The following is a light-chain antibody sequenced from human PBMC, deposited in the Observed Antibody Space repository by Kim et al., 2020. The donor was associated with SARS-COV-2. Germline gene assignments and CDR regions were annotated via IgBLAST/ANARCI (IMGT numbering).Light chain of an antibody. CDR1: SGDVGGYDY. V-gene: IGLV2-14*01. J-gene: IGLJ1*01. Sequence: QSALTQPASVSGSPGQSITISCTGTSGDVGGYDYVSWYQQYPGKAPKLIIYQVRYRPSGVSNRFSGSKSGNTASLTISGLQAEDETDYYCSSYTTRKSYVFGTGTKVTVL. CDR2: QVR. CDR3: SSYTTRKSYV.